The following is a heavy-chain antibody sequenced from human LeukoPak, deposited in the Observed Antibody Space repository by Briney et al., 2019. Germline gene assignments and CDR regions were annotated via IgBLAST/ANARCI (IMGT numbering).Heavy chain of an antibody. CDR3: ATTSTPSDYYYYYGMDV. CDR1: GGTFSSYA. Sequence: ASVRVSCKASGGTFSSYAISWVRQAPGQGLEWMGGIIPIFGTANYAQKFQGRVTITADESTSTAYMELSSLRSEDTAVYYCATTSTPSDYYYYYGMDVWGQGTTVTVSS. CDR2: IIPIFGTA. J-gene: IGHJ6*02. D-gene: IGHD5-12*01. V-gene: IGHV1-69*13.